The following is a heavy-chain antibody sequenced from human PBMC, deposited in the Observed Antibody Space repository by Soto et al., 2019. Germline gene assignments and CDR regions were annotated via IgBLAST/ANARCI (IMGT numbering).Heavy chain of an antibody. CDR3: ARVGSTSAAGVLDY. CDR2: ISSSGSYT. CDR1: GFTFSDFY. D-gene: IGHD6-13*01. V-gene: IGHV3-11*06. Sequence: PGGSLRLSCAASGFTFSDFYMSWIRQAPGKGLEWVSYISSSGSYTPYADSVKGRFTISRDNAKNSVYLQMNSLRAEDTAVYYCARVGSTSAAGVLDYWGQGTLVTVSS. J-gene: IGHJ4*02.